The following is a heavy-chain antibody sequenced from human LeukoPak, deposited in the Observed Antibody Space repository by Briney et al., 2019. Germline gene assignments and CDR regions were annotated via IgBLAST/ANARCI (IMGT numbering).Heavy chain of an antibody. D-gene: IGHD7-27*01. CDR3: ARLPNWGNYYFDY. CDR1: GGSFSGYY. Sequence: SETLSLTCAVYGGSFSGYYWSWIRQPPGKGLEWIGEINHSGSTNYNPSLKSRVTISVDTSKNQFSLKLSSVTAADTAVYYCARLPNWGNYYFDYWGQGTLVTVSS. J-gene: IGHJ4*02. V-gene: IGHV4-34*01. CDR2: INHSGST.